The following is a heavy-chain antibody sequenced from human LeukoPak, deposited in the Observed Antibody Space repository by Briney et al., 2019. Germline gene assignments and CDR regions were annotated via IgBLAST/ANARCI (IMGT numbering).Heavy chain of an antibody. D-gene: IGHD1-26*01. J-gene: IGHJ3*02. V-gene: IGHV4-59*01. Sequence: SETLSLTCTVSGGSISSYYWSWIRQPPGKGLEWIGYIYYSGSTNYNPSLKSRVTISVDTSKNQFSLKLSSVTAADTAVYYCARVIGGSYPDAFDIWGQGTMVTVSS. CDR3: ARVIGGSYPDAFDI. CDR1: GGSISSYY. CDR2: IYYSGST.